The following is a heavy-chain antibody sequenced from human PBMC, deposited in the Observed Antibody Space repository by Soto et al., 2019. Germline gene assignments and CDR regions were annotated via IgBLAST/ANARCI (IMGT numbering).Heavy chain of an antibody. D-gene: IGHD2-15*01. V-gene: IGHV3-23*01. J-gene: IGHJ6*03. Sequence: EVQLLESGGGLVQPGGSLRLSCAASGFTCSSYAMSWVRQAPGKGLEWVSAISGRGGSTYYADSVKGRFTISRNNSKNTLYLKMKSLRAEDTDVYNCAKEQVVEVAATPVYDDYYMDVWGKGTTVTVSS. CDR2: ISGRGGST. CDR1: GFTCSSYA. CDR3: AKEQVVEVAATPVYDDYYMDV.